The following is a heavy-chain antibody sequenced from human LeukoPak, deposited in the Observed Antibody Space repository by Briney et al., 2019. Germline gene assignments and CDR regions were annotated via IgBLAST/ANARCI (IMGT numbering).Heavy chain of an antibody. CDR2: ISSNGGST. Sequence: GGSLRLSCSASGFTFSSYAMHWVRQAPGKGLEHVSAISSNGGSTNYADSVKDRFTISRDNSKNTLYLQMSSLRAEDTAVYYCAKAGSGSYYKSRSGMDVWGKGTTVIVSS. CDR1: GFTFSSYA. CDR3: AKAGSGSYYKSRSGMDV. V-gene: IGHV3-64D*06. J-gene: IGHJ6*04. D-gene: IGHD3-10*01.